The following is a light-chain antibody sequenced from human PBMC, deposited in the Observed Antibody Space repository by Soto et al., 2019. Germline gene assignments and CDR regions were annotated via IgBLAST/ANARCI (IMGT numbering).Light chain of an antibody. Sequence: DNLLTQSPSSISASVGDRVTITCRASQAVNSWLAWFQQKPGMAPKLVIYDVSSLQSGVPSRFSGSGSGTEFTLTISSLQPEDFATYYCQQSNNHPISFGQGTRLEIK. CDR1: QAVNSW. V-gene: IGKV1-12*01. CDR2: DVS. J-gene: IGKJ5*01. CDR3: QQSNNHPIS.